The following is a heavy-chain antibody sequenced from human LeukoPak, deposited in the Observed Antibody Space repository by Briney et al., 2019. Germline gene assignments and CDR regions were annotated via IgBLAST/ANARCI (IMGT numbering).Heavy chain of an antibody. J-gene: IGHJ4*02. V-gene: IGHV1-46*01. CDR3: ARDPDFWSGYWYYFDY. CDR2: INPSGGST. Sequence: KXSCXAXXXXFTSYYMHWVRQAPGQGLEWMGIINPSGGSTSYAQKFQGRVTMTRDTSTSTVYMELSSLRSEDTAVYYCARDPDFWSGYWYYFDYWGQGTLVTVSS. CDR1: XXXFTSYY. D-gene: IGHD3-3*01.